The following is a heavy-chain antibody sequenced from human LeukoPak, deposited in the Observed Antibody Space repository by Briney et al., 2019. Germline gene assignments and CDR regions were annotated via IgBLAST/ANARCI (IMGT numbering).Heavy chain of an antibody. V-gene: IGHV4-34*01. D-gene: IGHD3-22*01. Sequence: SETLSLTCAVYGGSFSGYYWSWIRQPPGKGLEWIGEINHSGSTNYNPSLKSRVTISVDTSKNQFSLKLGSVTAADTAVYYCARGDYGDYQYYYDSSGYYLRYWGQGTLVTVSS. CDR1: GGSFSGYY. CDR2: INHSGST. J-gene: IGHJ4*02. CDR3: ARGDYGDYQYYYDSSGYYLRY.